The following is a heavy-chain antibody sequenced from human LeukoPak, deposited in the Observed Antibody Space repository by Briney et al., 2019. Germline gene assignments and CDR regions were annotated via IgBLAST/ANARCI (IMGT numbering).Heavy chain of an antibody. Sequence: SETLSLTCAVYGGSFSGYYWSWIRQPPGKGLEWIGEINHSGSTNYKPSLKSRVTISVDTSKNQFSLKLSSVTAADTAVYYCARWNTMVRGVYPTYYYYYYMDVWGKGTTVTISS. D-gene: IGHD3-10*01. CDR1: GGSFSGYY. CDR2: INHSGST. J-gene: IGHJ6*03. CDR3: ARWNTMVRGVYPTYYYYYYMDV. V-gene: IGHV4-34*01.